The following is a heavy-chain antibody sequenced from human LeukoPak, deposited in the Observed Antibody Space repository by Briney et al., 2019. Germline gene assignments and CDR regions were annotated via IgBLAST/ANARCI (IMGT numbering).Heavy chain of an antibody. CDR2: INSSGGST. CDR3: ATGGYCSGGSCYLFDY. D-gene: IGHD2-15*01. CDR1: GFTFSSYD. J-gene: IGHJ4*02. V-gene: IGHV3-23*01. Sequence: PGGSLSLSCAASGFTFSSYDMSWVRQAPGKGLEWVSPINSSGGSTYYAAPVKGRFTISRDNSKNTLYLQMNSLRAEDTAVYYCATGGYCSGGSCYLFDYWGQGTLVTVSS.